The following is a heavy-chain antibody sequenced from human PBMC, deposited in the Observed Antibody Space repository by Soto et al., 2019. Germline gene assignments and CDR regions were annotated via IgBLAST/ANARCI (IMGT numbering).Heavy chain of an antibody. V-gene: IGHV4-30-2*01. CDR2: IYHSGST. CDR1: GGSISSGGYS. Sequence: QLQLQESGSGLVKPSQTLSLTCAVSGGSISSGGYSWSWIRQPPGKGLEWIGYIYHSGSTYYNPSLKSRVTISVDRSKNQFSLKLSSVTAADTAVYYCARASLVGATTGYYFDYWGQGTLVTVSS. D-gene: IGHD1-26*01. CDR3: ARASLVGATTGYYFDY. J-gene: IGHJ4*02.